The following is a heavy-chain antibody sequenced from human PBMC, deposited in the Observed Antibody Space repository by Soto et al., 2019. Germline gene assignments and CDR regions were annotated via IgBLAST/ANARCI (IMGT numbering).Heavy chain of an antibody. D-gene: IGHD2-2*01. Sequence: QVQLVQSGAEVKQPGSSVKVSCKASGGTFSSYAISWVRQAPGQGLEWMGGIIPIFGTANYAQKFQGRVTITADKSTSTAYMELSSLRSEDTAVYYCARGGDIVVVPAAMVFNYWGQGTLVTVSS. CDR1: GGTFSSYA. J-gene: IGHJ4*02. CDR2: IIPIFGTA. CDR3: ARGGDIVVVPAAMVFNY. V-gene: IGHV1-69*06.